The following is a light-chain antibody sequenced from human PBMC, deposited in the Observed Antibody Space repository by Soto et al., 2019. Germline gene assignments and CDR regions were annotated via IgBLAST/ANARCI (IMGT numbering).Light chain of an antibody. J-gene: IGKJ4*01. CDR2: DAS. CDR3: QQRYSWPLT. Sequence: EIVLTQSPATLSLSPGDRATLSCRASQSVTSYLAWYQQKPGQAPRLLIYDASNRATGFPARFSGSGSGTDFTLTISSLEPEDFAVYYCQQRYSWPLTFGGGTKVEIK. V-gene: IGKV3-11*01. CDR1: QSVTSY.